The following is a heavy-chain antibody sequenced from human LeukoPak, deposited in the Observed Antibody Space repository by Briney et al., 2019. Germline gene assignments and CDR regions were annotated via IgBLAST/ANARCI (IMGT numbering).Heavy chain of an antibody. J-gene: IGHJ4*02. CDR2: ITNSGSDI. D-gene: IGHD6-13*01. Sequence: GGSLRLSCVVSGFTFSDFHMSWLRQAPGKGLEWISYITNSGSDIEYADSVKGRFTISWDNAKKSLYLEMNTLRAEDTAIYYCACPYRSRFDYWGQGTLVTVSS. CDR3: ACPYRSRFDY. CDR1: GFTFSDFH. V-gene: IGHV3-11*01.